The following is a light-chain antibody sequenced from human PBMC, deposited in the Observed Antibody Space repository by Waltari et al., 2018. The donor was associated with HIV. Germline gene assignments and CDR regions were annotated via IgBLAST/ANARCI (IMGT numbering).Light chain of an antibody. CDR1: NIGGEF. J-gene: IGLJ2*01. Sequence: SFELTQPLSVSVALGQTARITCGGSNIGGEFAQWYQQKPGQAPILVIYRDNNRPSEIPERFSGSSSGNTATLTISRVQVGDEADYYCQVWDTNTEVAFGGGTKLTVL. CDR2: RDN. V-gene: IGLV3-9*01. CDR3: QVWDTNTEVA.